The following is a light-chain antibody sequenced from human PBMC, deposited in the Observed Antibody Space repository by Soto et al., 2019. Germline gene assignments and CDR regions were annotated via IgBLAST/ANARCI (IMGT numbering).Light chain of an antibody. CDR1: QSVGSSQ. Sequence: DIVLTQSPGTLSLPPGETFTLSCRASQSVGSSQIAWYQHKPGQAPRLLIYAASSRATGIPDRFSGSGSGTDFTLTITRLEPEDFAVFYCHHYGASPRVTFGQGTRL. J-gene: IGKJ5*01. V-gene: IGKV3-20*01. CDR2: AAS. CDR3: HHYGASPRVT.